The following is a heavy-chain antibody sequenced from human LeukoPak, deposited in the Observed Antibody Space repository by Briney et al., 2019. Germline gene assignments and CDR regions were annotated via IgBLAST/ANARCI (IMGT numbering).Heavy chain of an antibody. CDR2: IRWNSDSI. Sequence: GRSLRLSCTASGFTFNDYAMHWVRQAPGKGLEWVSGIRWNSDSIGYGDSVRGRFTISRDNAKNSLYLQMNSLRVEDTALYYRVKDLGVTTAAIGYWGQGTLVTVSS. D-gene: IGHD2-2*01. CDR1: GFTFNDYA. V-gene: IGHV3-9*01. CDR3: VKDLGVTTAAIGY. J-gene: IGHJ4*02.